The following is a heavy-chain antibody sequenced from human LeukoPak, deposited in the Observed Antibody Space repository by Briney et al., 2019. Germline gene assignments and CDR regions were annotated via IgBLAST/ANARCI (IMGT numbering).Heavy chain of an antibody. CDR1: ESSFSTYG. D-gene: IGHD3-22*01. CDR2: IRYDSSSR. J-gene: IGHJ4*02. V-gene: IGHV3-30*02. CDR3: AKDQTYYYDSSGYW. Sequence: QTGGSLRLSCEASESSFSTYGMHWVRQAPGKGLEWVAFIRYDSSSRFYADSVKGRFTISRDNAKNSLYLQMNSLRAEDTAVYYCAKDQTYYYDSSGYWWGQGTLVTVSS.